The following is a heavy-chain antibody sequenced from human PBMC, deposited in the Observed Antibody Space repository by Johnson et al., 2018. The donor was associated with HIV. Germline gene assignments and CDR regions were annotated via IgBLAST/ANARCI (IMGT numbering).Heavy chain of an antibody. CDR3: AKDIRGSRDGYKRDDAFDI. CDR2: ISSQGTTS. J-gene: IGHJ3*02. D-gene: IGHD5-24*01. Sequence: HVQLVESGGGAVQPGRSLTLSCAASGFTFSIHAMYWVRQAPGKGLEWVAVISSQGTTSYYADSVKGRFTVSRDNAKNPLYLQMNSLIAEDTAVYYCAKDIRGSRDGYKRDDAFDIWGQGTMVTVSS. CDR1: GFTFSIHA. V-gene: IGHV3-30*14.